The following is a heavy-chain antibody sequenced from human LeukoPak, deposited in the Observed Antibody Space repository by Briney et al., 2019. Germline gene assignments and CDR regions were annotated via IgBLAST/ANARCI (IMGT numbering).Heavy chain of an antibody. V-gene: IGHV4-34*01. J-gene: IGHJ3*02. CDR2: INHSGRT. CDR1: GGSLSDYS. CDR3: ARNQAVASNHGAMDI. D-gene: IGHD6-19*01. Sequence: SETLSLTCAVYGGSLSDYSWNWIRQPPGKGLEWIGEINHSGRTNYNPSLKGPVTISIDTSQNRFSLKLSSVTAVDTAVYYCARNQAVASNHGAMDIWGQGTMVIVSS.